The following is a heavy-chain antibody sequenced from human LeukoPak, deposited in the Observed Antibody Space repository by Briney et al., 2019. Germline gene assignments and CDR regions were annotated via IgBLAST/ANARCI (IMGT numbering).Heavy chain of an antibody. V-gene: IGHV4-59*12. CDR3: ARRARITMIVVVLDAFDI. CDR1: SGSITNYY. CDR2: IYYSGST. Sequence: SETLSLTCTVSSGSITNYYWNWIRQPPGKGLEWIGYIYYSGSTNYNPSLKSRVTISVDTSKNQFSLKLGSVTAADTAVYYCARRARITMIVVVLDAFDIWGQGTMVTVSS. D-gene: IGHD3-22*01. J-gene: IGHJ3*02.